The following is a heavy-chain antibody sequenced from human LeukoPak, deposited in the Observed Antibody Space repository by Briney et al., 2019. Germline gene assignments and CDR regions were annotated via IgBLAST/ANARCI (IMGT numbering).Heavy chain of an antibody. D-gene: IGHD4-17*01. V-gene: IGHV1-46*01. J-gene: IGHJ4*02. CDR1: GYTFTSYY. CDR2: INPSGGFT. CDR3: ARLIYGDSRYYFDY. Sequence: ASVKVSCKASGYTFTSYYMHWVRQAPGQGLEWMGVINPSGGFTSYAQKFKARVTMTRDTSTSTVYMELSSLRSEDTAVYYCARLIYGDSRYYFDYWGQGTLVTVSS.